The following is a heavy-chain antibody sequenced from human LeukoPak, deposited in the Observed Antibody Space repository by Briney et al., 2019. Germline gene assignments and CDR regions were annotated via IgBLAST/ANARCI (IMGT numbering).Heavy chain of an antibody. Sequence: TGGNLRLSCAASGFTVSSNYMSWVRQAPGKGLEWVSVIYSGGSTYYADSVKGRFTISRDNSKNTLYLQMNRLRAEDTAVYYCARDPGIAAAGTHYYYGMDVWGQGTTVTVSS. CDR2: IYSGGST. D-gene: IGHD6-13*01. J-gene: IGHJ6*02. V-gene: IGHV3-53*01. CDR1: GFTVSSNY. CDR3: ARDPGIAAAGTHYYYGMDV.